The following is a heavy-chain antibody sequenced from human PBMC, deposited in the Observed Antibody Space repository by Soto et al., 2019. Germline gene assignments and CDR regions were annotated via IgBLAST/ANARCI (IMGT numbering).Heavy chain of an antibody. CDR2: MNPNSGNT. J-gene: IGHJ6*02. V-gene: IGHV1-8*01. CDR1: VYTFTSYV. Sequence: XSVKVSYEASVYTFTSYVLNWVGQATARGLAWVEWMNPNSGNTGYAQKFRGRVTMTRNTSISTAYMELSSLRSEDTAVYYCARVGDCSGVSCYPIRYYYYGMDVWGQGTTVTVSS. D-gene: IGHD2-15*01. CDR3: ARVGDCSGVSCYPIRYYYYGMDV.